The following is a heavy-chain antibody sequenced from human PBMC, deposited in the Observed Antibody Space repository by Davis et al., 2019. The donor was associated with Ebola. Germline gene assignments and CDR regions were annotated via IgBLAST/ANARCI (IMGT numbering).Heavy chain of an antibody. D-gene: IGHD5-18*01. V-gene: IGHV3-7*01. CDR2: IKQDGSEK. CDR1: GFTFSSYS. J-gene: IGHJ5*02. Sequence: GESLKISCAASGFTFSSYSMSWVRQAPGKGLEWVANIKQDGSEKYYVDSVKGRFTISRDNAKNSLYLQMNSLRDEDTAVYYCARGHPDTAMVIGGNWFDPWGQGTLVTVSS. CDR3: ARGHPDTAMVIGGNWFDP.